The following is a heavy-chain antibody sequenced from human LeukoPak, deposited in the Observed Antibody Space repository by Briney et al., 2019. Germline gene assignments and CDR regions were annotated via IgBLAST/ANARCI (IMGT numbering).Heavy chain of an antibody. CDR2: IDSSSRTI. CDR1: GFTFSSYA. D-gene: IGHD6-6*01. CDR3: ARESEYSSSWHSDY. J-gene: IGHJ4*02. V-gene: IGHV3-48*01. Sequence: GGSLRLSCAASGFTFSSYAMHWVRQAPGKGLEWVSYIDSSSRTIYYADSVKGRFTISRDNVKNSLYLQTNSLRAEDTAVYYCARESEYSSSWHSDYWGQGTLVTVSS.